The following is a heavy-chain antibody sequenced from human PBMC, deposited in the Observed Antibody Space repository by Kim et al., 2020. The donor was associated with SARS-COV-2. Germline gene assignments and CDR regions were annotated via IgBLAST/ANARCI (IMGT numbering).Heavy chain of an antibody. CDR3: ARDQEWKLFGVVEAVAFDI. Sequence: GRFTISRDNSKNPLYLQMNSLRAGDTAVYYCARDQEWKLFGVVEAVAFDIWGQGTMVTVSS. D-gene: IGHD3-3*01. V-gene: IGHV3-30*07. J-gene: IGHJ3*02.